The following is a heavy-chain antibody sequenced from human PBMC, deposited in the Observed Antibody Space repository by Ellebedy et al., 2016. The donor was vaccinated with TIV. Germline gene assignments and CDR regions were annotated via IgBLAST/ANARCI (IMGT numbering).Heavy chain of an antibody. V-gene: IGHV3-21*01. D-gene: IGHD3-22*01. CDR3: ARAIISYDSSGYYPNYYYYGMDV. CDR2: ISSSSSYI. CDR1: GFTFSSYS. J-gene: IGHJ6*02. Sequence: GESLKISCAASGFTFSSYSMNWVRQAPGKGLEWVSSISSSSSYIYYADSVKGRFTIPRDNAKNSLYLQMNSLRAEDTAVYYCARAIISYDSSGYYPNYYYYGMDVWGQGTTVTVSS.